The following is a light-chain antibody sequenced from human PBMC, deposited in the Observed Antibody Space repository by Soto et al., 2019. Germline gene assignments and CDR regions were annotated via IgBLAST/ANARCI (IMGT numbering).Light chain of an antibody. CDR3: QQYGSSPWT. Sequence: EIVLTQSPGTLSLSPGERATLSCRASQTVSNSYIAWYQQKPGQAPRLLIYGASSRATGIPDRFSGSGSGTDFTLAISRLEREDFAVYYCQQYGSSPWTFGQGTKVEI. J-gene: IGKJ1*01. CDR2: GAS. V-gene: IGKV3-20*01. CDR1: QTVSNSY.